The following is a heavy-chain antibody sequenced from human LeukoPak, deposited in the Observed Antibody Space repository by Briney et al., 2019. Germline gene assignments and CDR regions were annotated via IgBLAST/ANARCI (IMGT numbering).Heavy chain of an antibody. D-gene: IGHD3-9*01. V-gene: IGHV3-23*01. CDR3: AKVSESNYDFLTGYYTPYYFDY. CDR1: GFTFSSSA. Sequence: GGSLRLSCTASGFTFSSSAMSWVRQAPGKGLEWVSGISDSGGSTYYADSVKGRFTISRDNSKNMLYLQMNSLRAEDTAVYYCAKVSESNYDFLTGYYTPYYFDYWGQGTLVTVSS. CDR2: ISDSGGST. J-gene: IGHJ4*02.